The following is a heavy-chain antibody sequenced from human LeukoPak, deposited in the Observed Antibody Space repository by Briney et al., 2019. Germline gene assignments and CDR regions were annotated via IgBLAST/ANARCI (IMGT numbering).Heavy chain of an antibody. Sequence: EPSETLSLTCAVYGGSFSGYYWSWIRQPPGKGLEWIGEINHSGSTNYNPSLKSRVTISVDTSKNQFSLKLSSVTAADTAVYYCASRSPSWPYYFDYWGQGTLVTVSS. J-gene: IGHJ4*02. D-gene: IGHD2-2*01. V-gene: IGHV4-34*01. CDR3: ASRSPSWPYYFDY. CDR1: GGSFSGYY. CDR2: INHSGST.